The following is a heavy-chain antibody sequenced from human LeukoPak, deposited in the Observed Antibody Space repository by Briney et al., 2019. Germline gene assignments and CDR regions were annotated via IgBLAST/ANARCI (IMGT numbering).Heavy chain of an antibody. CDR3: ARLQGYSLGYQYFYYMDV. V-gene: IGHV3-53*01. Sequence: PGGSLRLSCAGSGFIVGDTHMTWVRRAPGKGLEWVSLVYSGITTHYADSVKGRFSISRDHSNNILYLQMNTLRAEDTAVYYCARLQGYSLGYQYFYYMDVWGTGTTVTVSS. CDR1: GFIVGDTH. D-gene: IGHD5-18*01. CDR2: VYSGITT. J-gene: IGHJ6*03.